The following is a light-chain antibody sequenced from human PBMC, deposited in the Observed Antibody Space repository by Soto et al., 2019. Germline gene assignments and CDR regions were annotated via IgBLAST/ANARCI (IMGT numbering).Light chain of an antibody. CDR3: QQYASSLT. CDR1: QSFSSTF. J-gene: IGKJ1*01. Sequence: EILLTQSPDSLSLSPGDRATLSCRASQSFSSTFFAWYQQKPGQAPRLLIYGASSSATGIPDRFSGSGSGTDFTLTISRLEPEDFAVYYCQQYASSLTFGQGTKVEIK. V-gene: IGKV3-20*01. CDR2: GAS.